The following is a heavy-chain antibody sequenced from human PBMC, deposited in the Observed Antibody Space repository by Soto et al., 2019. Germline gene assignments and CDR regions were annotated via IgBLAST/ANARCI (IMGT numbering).Heavy chain of an antibody. CDR2: IKQDGSEK. D-gene: IGHD6-6*01. Sequence: GESLKISCAASGFTFSSYWMSWVRQAPGKGLEWVANIKQDGSEKYYVDSVKGRFTISRDNAKNSLYLQMNSLRAEDTAVYYCAKFRIAARYNWFDPWGQGTLVTVSS. CDR1: GFTFSSYW. J-gene: IGHJ5*02. V-gene: IGHV3-7*03. CDR3: AKFRIAARYNWFDP.